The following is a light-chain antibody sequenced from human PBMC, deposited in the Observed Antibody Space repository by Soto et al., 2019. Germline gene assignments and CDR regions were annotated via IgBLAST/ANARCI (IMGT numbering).Light chain of an antibody. CDR2: DAS. Sequence: DIPMTQSPSSQSASVGDRVTITCQASQDISNYLNWYQQKPGKAPKLLIYDASNLETGVPSRFSGSGSGTDFTFTISSLQPEDIATYYCQQYDNLPLTFGGGTKVEIK. CDR3: QQYDNLPLT. V-gene: IGKV1-33*01. CDR1: QDISNY. J-gene: IGKJ4*01.